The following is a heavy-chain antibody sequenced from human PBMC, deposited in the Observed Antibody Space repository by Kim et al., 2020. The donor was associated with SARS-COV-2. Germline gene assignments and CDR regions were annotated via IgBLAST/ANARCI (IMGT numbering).Heavy chain of an antibody. D-gene: IGHD3-9*01. CDR3: ARRALDILTGYQGGFDY. J-gene: IGHJ4*02. CDR1: GGSISSSSYY. CDR2: IYYSGST. V-gene: IGHV4-39*01. Sequence: SETLSLTCTVSGGSISSSSYYWGWIRQPPGKGLEWIGSIYYSGSTYYNPSLKSRVTISVDTSKNQFSLKLSSVTAADTAVYYCARRALDILTGYQGGFDYWDQGTLVTVSS.